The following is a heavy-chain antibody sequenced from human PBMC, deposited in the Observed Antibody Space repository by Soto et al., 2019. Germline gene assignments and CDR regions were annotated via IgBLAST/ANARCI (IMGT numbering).Heavy chain of an antibody. CDR1: GFTFSDYY. D-gene: IGHD1-26*01. CDR3: ARRLGFSGVGPSTSNWFDP. J-gene: IGHJ5*02. V-gene: IGHV3-11*01. Sequence: QVQLVESGGGLVKPGGSLSLSCAASGFTFSDYYMSWMRQAPGKGLEWLSYISSSGNTIYYTTSVKGRFTISRDNAKNSLSLQMNSLTAEDTAVYYCARRLGFSGVGPSTSNWFDPWGQGTLVTVSS. CDR2: ISSSGNTI.